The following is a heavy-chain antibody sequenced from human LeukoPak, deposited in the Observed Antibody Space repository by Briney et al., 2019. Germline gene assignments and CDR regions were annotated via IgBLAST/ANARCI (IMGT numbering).Heavy chain of an antibody. V-gene: IGHV5-51*01. Sequence: HGESLQISCKGSGYSFTSYWIGWVRQMPGKGLEWMGIIYPGDSDTRYSPSFQGQVTISADKSISTAYLQWSSLKASDTAMYYCARLETPGDRLGHFDYWGQGTLVTVSS. CDR3: ARLETPGDRLGHFDY. CDR2: IYPGDSDT. J-gene: IGHJ4*02. D-gene: IGHD2-21*01. CDR1: GYSFTSYW.